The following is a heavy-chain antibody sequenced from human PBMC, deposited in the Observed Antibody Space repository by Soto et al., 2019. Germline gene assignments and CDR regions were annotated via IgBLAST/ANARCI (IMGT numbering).Heavy chain of an antibody. CDR2: ISGSGGST. CDR1: GFTFSSYA. D-gene: IGHD3-3*01. CDR3: AKARAQYYDFWSGYPVDY. J-gene: IGHJ4*02. V-gene: IGHV3-23*01. Sequence: EVQLLESGGGLVQPGGSLRLSCAAPGFTFSSYAMSWVRQAPGKGLEWVSAISGSGGSTYYADSVKGRFTISRDNSKNTLYLKMNSLRAEDTAVYYCAKARAQYYDFWSGYPVDYWGQGTLVTVSS.